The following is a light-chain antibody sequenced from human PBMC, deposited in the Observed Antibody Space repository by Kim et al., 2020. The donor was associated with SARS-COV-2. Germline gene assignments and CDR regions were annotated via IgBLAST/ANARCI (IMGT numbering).Light chain of an antibody. J-gene: IGKJ4*01. CDR2: AAS. Sequence: DIQMTQSPSAMSASVGDRVTITCRASQGISSYLAWFQQKPGKVPKRLIYAASSLQSGVPSRFSGSGSGTEFTLTISSLQPEDCATYYCLQQDSYPRTVGGGTKVEIK. CDR3: LQQDSYPRT. CDR1: QGISSY. V-gene: IGKV1-17*03.